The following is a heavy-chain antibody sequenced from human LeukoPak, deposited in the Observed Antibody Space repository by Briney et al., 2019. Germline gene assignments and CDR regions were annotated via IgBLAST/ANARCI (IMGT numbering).Heavy chain of an antibody. J-gene: IGHJ6*03. CDR3: ARVVYSSSWDRYYYYYYMDV. Sequence: GASVTVSCKASGGTFSSYAISWVRQAPGQGLEWMGGIIPIFGTANYAQKFQGRVTITTDKSTSTAYMELSSLRSEDTAVYYCARVVYSSSWDRYYYYYYMDVWGKGTTVTVSS. D-gene: IGHD6-6*01. V-gene: IGHV1-69*05. CDR2: IIPIFGTA. CDR1: GGTFSSYA.